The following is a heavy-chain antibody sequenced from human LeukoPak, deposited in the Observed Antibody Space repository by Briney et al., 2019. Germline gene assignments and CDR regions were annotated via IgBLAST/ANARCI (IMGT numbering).Heavy chain of an antibody. D-gene: IGHD3-22*01. CDR3: ARGGARPGGYYDSSGYREFIDI. V-gene: IGHV4-34*01. CDR1: GGSFSGYY. J-gene: IGHJ3*02. Sequence: SETLSLTCAVYGGSFSGYYWSWIRQPPGEGLEWIGEINHSGSTNYNPSLKSRVTISVDTSKNQFSLKLSSVTAADTAVYYCARGGARPGGYYDSSGYREFIDIWGQGTMVTVSS. CDR2: INHSGST.